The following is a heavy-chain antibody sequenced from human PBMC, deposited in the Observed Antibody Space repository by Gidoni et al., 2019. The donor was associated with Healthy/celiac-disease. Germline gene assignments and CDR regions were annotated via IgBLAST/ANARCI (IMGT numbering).Heavy chain of an antibody. CDR1: GFTFSNAW. Sequence: EVQLVESGGGLVKPGGSLRLSCAASGFTFSNAWMSWVRQAPGKGLEWVGRIKSKTDGGTTDYAAPVKGRFTISRDDSKNTLYLQMNSLKTEDTAVYYCTTENQGWYYYYMDVWGKGTTVTVSS. V-gene: IGHV3-15*01. D-gene: IGHD2-15*01. CDR3: TTENQGWYYYYMDV. CDR2: IKSKTDGGTT. J-gene: IGHJ6*03.